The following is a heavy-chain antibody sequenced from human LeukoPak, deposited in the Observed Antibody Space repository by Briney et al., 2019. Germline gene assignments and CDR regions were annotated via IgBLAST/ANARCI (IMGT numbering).Heavy chain of an antibody. D-gene: IGHD6-19*01. CDR2: INSDGINT. V-gene: IGHV3-74*01. CDR1: GFTFSNYW. Sequence: GGSLRLSCAASGFTFSNYWMHWVRQAPGKGLVWVSRINSDGINTSYADSVKGRFTISRDNAKNTLNLQMNSLRAEDTAVYYCAKDSGGWYGWFDPWGQGTLVTVSS. J-gene: IGHJ5*02. CDR3: AKDSGGWYGWFDP.